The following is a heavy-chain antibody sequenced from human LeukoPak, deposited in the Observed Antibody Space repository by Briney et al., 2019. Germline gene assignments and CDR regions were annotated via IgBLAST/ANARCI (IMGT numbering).Heavy chain of an antibody. Sequence: PSETLSLTCSVSGGSIGTSSYYWGWIRQPPGKGPELLGAIYYGGNINYNLSLKSRLTISADTSNNQLSLKLSPVTAADTAVYSCASAEANYGGSVFDYWGQGTLVTVSS. CDR3: ASAEANYGGSVFDY. CDR2: IYYGGNI. J-gene: IGHJ4*02. CDR1: GGSIGTSSYY. D-gene: IGHD4-23*01. V-gene: IGHV4-39*01.